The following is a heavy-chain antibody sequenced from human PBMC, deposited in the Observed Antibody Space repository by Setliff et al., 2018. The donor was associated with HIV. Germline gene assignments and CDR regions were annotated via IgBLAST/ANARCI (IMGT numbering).Heavy chain of an antibody. D-gene: IGHD6-13*01. CDR2: IYYSGST. CDR1: GGSISSGGYY. Sequence: KTSETLSLTCTVSGGSISSGGYYWSWIRQHPGKGLEWIGYIYYSGSTYYNPSLKSRVTIPVDTSKNQFSLKLSSVTAADTAVYYCARGQLVTYYYYMDVWGKGTTVTVSS. V-gene: IGHV4-31*03. J-gene: IGHJ6*03. CDR3: ARGQLVTYYYYMDV.